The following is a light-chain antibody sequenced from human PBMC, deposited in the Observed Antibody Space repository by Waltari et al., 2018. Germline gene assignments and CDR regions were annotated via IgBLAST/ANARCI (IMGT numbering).Light chain of an antibody. Sequence: EIVLTQSPGTLSLSPGERATLSCSASQSVSSSYLPWYQQKPGQAPSRCIYGASRRATVIPDRFSGSGSGTDFTLTISRLGPEDFAVYYCQQYGSSPRLTFGGGTKVEIK. V-gene: IGKV3-20*01. CDR1: QSVSSSY. J-gene: IGKJ4*01. CDR3: QQYGSSPRLT. CDR2: GAS.